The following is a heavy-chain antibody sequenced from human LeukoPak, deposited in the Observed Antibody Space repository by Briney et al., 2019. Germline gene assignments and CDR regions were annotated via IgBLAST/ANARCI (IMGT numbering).Heavy chain of an antibody. J-gene: IGHJ4*02. CDR3: AKASAMIVVVSKHFDY. CDR2: ISGSGGST. CDR1: GFTFSSYG. V-gene: IGHV3-23*01. D-gene: IGHD3-22*01. Sequence: GGSLRLSCAASGFTFSSYGMSWVRQAPGKGLEWVSAISGSGGSTYYADSVKGRFTISRDNSKNTLYLQMNSLRAEDTAVYYCAKASAMIVVVSKHFDYWGQGTLVTVSS.